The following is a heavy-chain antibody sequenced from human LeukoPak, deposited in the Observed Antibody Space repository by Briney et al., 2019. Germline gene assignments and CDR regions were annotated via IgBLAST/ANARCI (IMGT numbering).Heavy chain of an antibody. CDR1: GGSINSSGYY. V-gene: IGHV4-39*01. CDR3: ARTPYCSSTSCHYFDY. CDR2: IYYSGST. Sequence: SETLSLTCTVSGGSINSSGYYWGWIRQPPGKGMEWIGSIYYSGSTYYNPSLKSRVTISVDTSKNQFSLKLSSVTAADTAVYYCARTPYCSSTSCHYFDYWGQGTLVTVSS. J-gene: IGHJ4*02. D-gene: IGHD2-2*01.